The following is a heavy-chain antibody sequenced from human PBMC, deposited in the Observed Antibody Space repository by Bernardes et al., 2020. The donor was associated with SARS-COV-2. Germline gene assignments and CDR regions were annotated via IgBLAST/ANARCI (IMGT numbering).Heavy chain of an antibody. V-gene: IGHV7-4-1*02. D-gene: IGHD6-13*01. J-gene: IGHJ4*02. Sequence: ASVKVSCKASGYTFTSYAMNWVRQAPGQGLEWMGWINTNTGNPTYAQGFTGRFVFSLDTSVSTAYLQISSLKAEDTAVYYCARDPGSLAAAGNGFDYWGQGTLVTVSS. CDR1: GYTFTSYA. CDR2: INTNTGNP. CDR3: ARDPGSLAAAGNGFDY.